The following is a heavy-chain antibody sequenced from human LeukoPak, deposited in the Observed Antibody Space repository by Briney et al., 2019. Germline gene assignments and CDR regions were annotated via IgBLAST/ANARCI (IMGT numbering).Heavy chain of an antibody. CDR1: GCNFTSYW. Sequence: GGSLKISCEGSGCNFTSYWIGWVRQLPGKGLEWMGIIYPGESDTRYSPSFPGQVTISADKSISTAYLQWSSLKASDTAMYYCASGGTPKGSFDYWGQGTLVIVSS. J-gene: IGHJ4*02. V-gene: IGHV5-51*01. CDR3: ASGGTPKGSFDY. CDR2: IYPGESDT. D-gene: IGHD1-7*01.